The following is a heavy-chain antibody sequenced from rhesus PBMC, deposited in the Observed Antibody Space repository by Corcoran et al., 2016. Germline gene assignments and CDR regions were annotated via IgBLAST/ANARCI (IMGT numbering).Heavy chain of an antibody. Sequence: EVQLVESGGGLVQPGGSLRLSCAASGFTFSSYGMSWVRQAPGMGLEWLSYISNVGCSNDYADSVKGRFNISRDNSKNTLSRQMNSLRAEDTAAYYCAKDQGQHPFSAAGGYWGQGVLVTVSS. V-gene: IGHV3S5*01. CDR1: GFTFSSYG. CDR3: AKDQGQHPFSAAGGY. CDR2: ISNVGCSN. J-gene: IGHJ4*01. D-gene: IGHD6-25*01.